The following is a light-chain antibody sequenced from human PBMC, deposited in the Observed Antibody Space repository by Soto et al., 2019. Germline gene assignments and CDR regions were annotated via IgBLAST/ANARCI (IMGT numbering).Light chain of an antibody. CDR2: KDS. CDR3: QSADSSGTFVV. CDR1: ALPKQY. J-gene: IGLJ2*01. V-gene: IGLV3-25*02. Sequence: SSELTQPPSLSVSPGQTARITCSGDALPKQYAYWYQQKPGQAPLLVMYKDSERASGIPERFSGSSSGATVTVTINGVQAEDEADYYCQSADSSGTFVVFGGGTKLTVL.